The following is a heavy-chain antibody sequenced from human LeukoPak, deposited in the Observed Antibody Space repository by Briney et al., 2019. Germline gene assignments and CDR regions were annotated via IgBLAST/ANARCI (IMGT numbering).Heavy chain of an antibody. Sequence: ASVKVSCKASGYTFTTYDINWVRQAAGQGLEWIGWMNPNSGNTGYAQKFQGRVTMTRNTSISTAYMELSSLRSEDTAVYYCARGRGSGHKENWFDPWGQGTLVTVSS. CDR2: MNPNSGNT. CDR3: ARGRGSGHKENWFDP. CDR1: GYTFTTYD. D-gene: IGHD6-19*01. J-gene: IGHJ5*02. V-gene: IGHV1-8*01.